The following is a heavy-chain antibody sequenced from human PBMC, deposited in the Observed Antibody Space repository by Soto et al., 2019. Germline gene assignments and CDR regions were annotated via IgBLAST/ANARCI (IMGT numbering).Heavy chain of an antibody. CDR1: GLPFTTYP. D-gene: IGHD3-10*01. J-gene: IGHJ4*02. V-gene: IGHV3-23*01. CDR2: ISGGGDTT. CDR3: AKGRGGSGSLTPRVDF. Sequence: EVQLLESGGGWLQPGGPLRLSCAPSGLPFTTYPMTWVPRAPGKGLEWVSAISGGGDTTSNADSVKGRLTVSRDGSKNTLYLQMGSLRAEDTALYYCAKGRGGSGSLTPRVDFWGQGTLVTVSS.